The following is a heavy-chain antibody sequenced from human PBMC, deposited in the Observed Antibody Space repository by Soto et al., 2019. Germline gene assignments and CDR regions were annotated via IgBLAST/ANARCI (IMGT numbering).Heavy chain of an antibody. J-gene: IGHJ4*02. D-gene: IGHD2-15*01. V-gene: IGHV3-48*01. CDR3: ASGVVVAATLFDY. CDR2: LSSSSSTI. CDR1: GFTFSSYS. Sequence: EVQLVESGGGLVQPGGSLRLSCAASGFTFSSYSMNWVRQAPGKGLEWVSYLSSSSSTIYYADSVKGRFTISRDNAKNSLYLQMNSLRAEDTAVYYCASGVVVAATLFDYWGQGTLVTVSS.